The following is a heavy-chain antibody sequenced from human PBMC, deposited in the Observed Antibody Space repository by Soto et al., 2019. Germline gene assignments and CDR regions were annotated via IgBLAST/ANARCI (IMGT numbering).Heavy chain of an antibody. CDR3: ARDIGQQLFDY. CDR2: ISGHNGNK. Sequence: QFQLVQSGAEVKKPGASVKVSCKASGYTFTSYGISWVRQAPGQGLEWMGWISGHNGNKKYAQKLQGRVSMTTDTSTSTAYMELRRLRSDDTAVYYCARDIGQQLFDYWGQGTLVTVSS. CDR1: GYTFTSYG. V-gene: IGHV1-18*01. J-gene: IGHJ4*02. D-gene: IGHD6-13*01.